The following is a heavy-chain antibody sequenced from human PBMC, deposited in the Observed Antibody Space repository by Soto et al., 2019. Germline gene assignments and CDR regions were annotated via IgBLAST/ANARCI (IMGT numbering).Heavy chain of an antibody. Sequence: KTSETLSLTCTVSGGSISSSSYYWGWIRQPPGKGLEWIGSIYYSGSTYYNPSLKSRVTISVDTSKNQFSLKLSAVTAADTAVYYCARQGVYGGDYWGQGTLVTVSS. J-gene: IGHJ4*02. V-gene: IGHV4-39*01. D-gene: IGHD5-12*01. CDR1: GGSISSSSYY. CDR3: ARQGVYGGDY. CDR2: IYYSGST.